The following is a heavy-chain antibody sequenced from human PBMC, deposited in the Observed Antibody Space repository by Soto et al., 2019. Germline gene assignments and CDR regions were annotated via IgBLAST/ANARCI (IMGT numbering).Heavy chain of an antibody. J-gene: IGHJ3*01. D-gene: IGHD6-13*01. CDR2: INPSRGGT. Sequence: QVQLVQSGAEVKKPGASVRVSCKASAYTFTSYYVHWVRQAPGQGPEWMGMINPSRGGTDYAQKFKGRVTMTRDTSTTTVYMELSSLRSEDTAIYYCTRAIITTAGTDAFDLWGQGTVVTVSS. CDR1: AYTFTSYY. CDR3: TRAIITTAGTDAFDL. V-gene: IGHV1-46*03.